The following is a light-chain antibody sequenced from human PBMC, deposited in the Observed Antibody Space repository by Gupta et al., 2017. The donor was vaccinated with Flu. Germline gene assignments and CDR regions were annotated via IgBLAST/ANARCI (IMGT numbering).Light chain of an antibody. CDR2: DVS. J-gene: IGLJ3*02. CDR3: QVWDSSSDRGV. Sequence: GGNNIASKAVHWYQQKPGQAPVLVVNDVSDRPSGIPERFSGSNSGNTATLSISRVEAGDEADYYCQVWDSSSDRGVFGGGTKLTVL. CDR1: NIASKA. V-gene: IGLV3-21*02.